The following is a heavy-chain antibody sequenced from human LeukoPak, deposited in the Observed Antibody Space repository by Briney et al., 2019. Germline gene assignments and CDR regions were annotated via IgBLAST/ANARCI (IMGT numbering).Heavy chain of an antibody. CDR3: AREYSSSSGKALDY. Sequence: SETLSLTCTVSSGSLGSYYWNWLRQPAGKGLEWIGHIYTSGCTNYNPSLKSRVTMSVDTSKNQFSLKLNSVTAADTAFYYCAREYSSSSGKALDYWGQGTLVTVSS. V-gene: IGHV4-4*07. CDR2: IYTSGCT. CDR1: SGSLGSYY. J-gene: IGHJ4*02. D-gene: IGHD6-6*01.